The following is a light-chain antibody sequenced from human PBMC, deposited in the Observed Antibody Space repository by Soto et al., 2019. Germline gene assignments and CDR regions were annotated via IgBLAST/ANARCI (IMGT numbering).Light chain of an antibody. CDR2: DAS. Sequence: EIVLTQSPATLSLSPGERATLPCRASQSVSSYLAWYQQRPGQAPRLLIYDASNRATGVPARFSGSGSGTDFTLTISSLEPEDFAVYYCQQRSSWPPTFGQGTRLEIK. CDR1: QSVSSY. J-gene: IGKJ5*01. CDR3: QQRSSWPPT. V-gene: IGKV3-11*01.